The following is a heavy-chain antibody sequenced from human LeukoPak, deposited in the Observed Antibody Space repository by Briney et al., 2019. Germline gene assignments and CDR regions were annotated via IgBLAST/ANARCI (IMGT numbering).Heavy chain of an antibody. CDR1: GFTFSDYA. D-gene: IGHD3-22*01. J-gene: IGHJ4*02. Sequence: GGSLRLSCVASGFTFSDYAMNWVRQAPGKGLEWVSTFKTNYNQVYYAESVRGRFTISTDNSKNTLYLQMNNLRAEDTAIYYCAKDYYDSSGSRYTYWGQGTLVTVSS. CDR3: AKDYYDSSGSRYTY. V-gene: IGHV3-23*05. CDR2: FKTNYNQV.